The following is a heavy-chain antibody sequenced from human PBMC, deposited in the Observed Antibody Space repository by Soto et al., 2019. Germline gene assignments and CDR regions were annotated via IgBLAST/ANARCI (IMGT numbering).Heavy chain of an antibody. J-gene: IGHJ6*02. CDR2: IYYSGST. CDR3: ARDQVFEATIYYYYGMDV. V-gene: IGHV4-30-4*01. Sequence: SETLSLTCTVSGGSISSGDYYWSWIRQPPGKGLEWIGYIYYSGSTYYNPSLKSRVTISVDTSKNQFSLKLSSVTAADTAVYYCARDQVFEATIYYYYGMDVWGQGTTVTVS. D-gene: IGHD5-12*01. CDR1: GGSISSGDYY.